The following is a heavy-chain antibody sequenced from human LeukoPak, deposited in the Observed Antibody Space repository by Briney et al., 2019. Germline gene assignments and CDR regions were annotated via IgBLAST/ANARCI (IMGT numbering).Heavy chain of an antibody. CDR1: GGSISSGGYS. CDR2: IYHSGST. Sequence: SQTLSLTCAVSGGSISSGGYSWSWIRQPPGKGLEWIGYIYHSGSTYYNPSLKSRVTISVDRSKNQFSLKLSSVTAADTAVYYCARGGVSWEWSDFNGMDVWGQGTTVTVSS. CDR3: ARGGVSWEWSDFNGMDV. V-gene: IGHV4-30-2*01. J-gene: IGHJ6*02. D-gene: IGHD2-8*01.